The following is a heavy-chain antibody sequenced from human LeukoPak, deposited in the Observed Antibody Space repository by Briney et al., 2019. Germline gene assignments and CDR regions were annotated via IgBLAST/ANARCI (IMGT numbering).Heavy chain of an antibody. Sequence: SETLSLTCAVYGGSFSGYYWNWIRQPPGKGLEWIGEINHSGSTNYNPSLKSRVTISVDTSKSQFSLRLSSVTAADTAVYYCAGDKRGDGYGDFDYWGQGTLVTVSS. CDR2: INHSGST. CDR3: AGDKRGDGYGDFDY. V-gene: IGHV4-34*01. D-gene: IGHD5-24*01. J-gene: IGHJ4*02. CDR1: GGSFSGYY.